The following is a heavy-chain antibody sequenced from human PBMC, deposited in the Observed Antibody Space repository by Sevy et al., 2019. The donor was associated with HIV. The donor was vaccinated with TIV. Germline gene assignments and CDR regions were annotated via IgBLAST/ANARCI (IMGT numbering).Heavy chain of an antibody. J-gene: IGHJ5*02. D-gene: IGHD4-4*01. CDR1: GFTFNFHG. Sequence: GGSLRLSCAASGFTFNFHGMHWVRQAPGKGLEWVAFIWHDGSNKYKADSVKGRFTISRENSKNTFFLRMNSLTVEDAAVYYCAGETDNSARWLDPWGQGTMVTVSS. CDR2: IWHDGSNK. CDR3: AGETDNSARWLDP. V-gene: IGHV3-30*02.